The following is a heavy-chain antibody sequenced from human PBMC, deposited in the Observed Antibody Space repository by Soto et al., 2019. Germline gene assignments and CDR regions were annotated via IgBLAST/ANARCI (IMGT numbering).Heavy chain of an antibody. D-gene: IGHD6-13*01. CDR1: GFVFSSYW. V-gene: IGHV3-7*01. Sequence: EVQLVESGGALVQPGGSLRLSCASSGFVFSSYWMSWVRQAPGKGLEWVANIRQDGSEKYYVDSVKGRLTISRDNAKNSLYLQMNSLRAEDTAVHYCTTGPGIAAAGTLYYFDYWGQGTLVTVSS. CDR2: IRQDGSEK. CDR3: TTGPGIAAAGTLYYFDY. J-gene: IGHJ4*02.